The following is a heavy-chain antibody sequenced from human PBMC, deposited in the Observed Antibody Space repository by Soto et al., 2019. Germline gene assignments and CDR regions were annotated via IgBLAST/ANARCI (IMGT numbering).Heavy chain of an antibody. CDR2: IYYSGST. D-gene: IGHD1-1*01. CDR3: ARHAWNGVDY. CDR1: GGSISRNSYY. V-gene: IGHV4-39*01. J-gene: IGHJ4*02. Sequence: QMQLQESGPGLVKPSETLSLTCTVSGGSISRNSYYWGWIRQPPGKGLEWIGSIYYSGSTYYNPSPNSRVTISLDTSQTQCSLKLSSVTAADTAVYYCARHAWNGVDYWGQGPLVTVSS.